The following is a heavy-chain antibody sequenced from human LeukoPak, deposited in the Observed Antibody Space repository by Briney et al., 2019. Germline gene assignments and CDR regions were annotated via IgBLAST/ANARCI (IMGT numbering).Heavy chain of an antibody. J-gene: IGHJ4*02. D-gene: IGHD6-19*01. CDR1: GFTFSGSA. Sequence: PGGSLRLSCAASGFTFSGSAMHWVRQASGKGLEWVGRIRSKANSYATAYAASVKGRFTISRDDSKNTAYLQMNSLRTEDTAVYYCTSHYREGIAVAPFDYWGQGTLVTVSS. V-gene: IGHV3-73*01. CDR3: TSHYREGIAVAPFDY. CDR2: IRSKANSYAT.